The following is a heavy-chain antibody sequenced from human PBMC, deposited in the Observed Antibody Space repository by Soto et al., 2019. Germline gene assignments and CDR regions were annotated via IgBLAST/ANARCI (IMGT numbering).Heavy chain of an antibody. D-gene: IGHD3-22*01. Sequence: GASVKVSCKASGGTVSSYAISWVRQAPGQGLEWMGGIIPIFGTANYAQKFQGRVTITADESTSTAYMELSSLRSEDTAVYYCAVTYYYDSSGYYYYYGMDVWGQGTTVTVSS. J-gene: IGHJ6*02. CDR3: AVTYYYDSSGYYYYYGMDV. CDR2: IIPIFGTA. CDR1: GGTVSSYA. V-gene: IGHV1-69*13.